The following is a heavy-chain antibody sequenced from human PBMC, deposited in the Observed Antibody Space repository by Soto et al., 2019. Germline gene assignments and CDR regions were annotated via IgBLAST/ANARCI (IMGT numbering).Heavy chain of an antibody. J-gene: IGHJ6*02. CDR2: IYYSGST. Sequence: QVQLQESGPGLVKPSETLSLTCTVSGGSISSYYWSWIRQPPGKGLEWLGYIYYSGSTNYNPSLKSRVTISVDTSKNQFSPKLSSVTAADTAVYYCARAVDYYYGMDVWGQGTTVTVSS. D-gene: IGHD2-15*01. V-gene: IGHV4-59*01. CDR1: GGSISSYY. CDR3: ARAVDYYYGMDV.